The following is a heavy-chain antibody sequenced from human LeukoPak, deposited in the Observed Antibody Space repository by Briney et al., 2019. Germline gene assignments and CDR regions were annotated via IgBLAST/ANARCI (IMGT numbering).Heavy chain of an antibody. V-gene: IGHV3-9*01. CDR2: ISWNSGSI. J-gene: IGHJ4*02. D-gene: IGHD2-2*02. CDR3: AKEDCSSTSCYTGENGFDY. CDR1: GFTFDDYA. Sequence: GGSLRLSCAASGFTFDDYAMHWVRQAPGKGLEWVSGISWNSGSIGYADSVKGRFTISRDNSKNTLYLQMNSLRAEDTAVYYCAKEDCSSTSCYTGENGFDYWGQGTLVTVSS.